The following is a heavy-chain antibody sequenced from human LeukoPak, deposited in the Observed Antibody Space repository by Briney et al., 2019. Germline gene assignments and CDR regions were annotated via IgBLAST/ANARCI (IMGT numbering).Heavy chain of an antibody. J-gene: IGHJ3*02. V-gene: IGHV1-3*01. Sequence: ASVKVSCKASGYTFTSYAMHWVRQAPGQRLEWMGWINAGNGNTKYSQKFQGRVTITRDTSASTAYMELSSLRSEDTAVYYCARPSSIAAAGFDAFDIWGQGTMVTVSS. CDR1: GYTFTSYA. CDR2: INAGNGNT. CDR3: ARPSSIAAAGFDAFDI. D-gene: IGHD6-13*01.